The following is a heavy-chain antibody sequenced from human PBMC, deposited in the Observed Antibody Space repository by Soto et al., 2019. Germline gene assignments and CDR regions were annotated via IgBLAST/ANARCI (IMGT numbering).Heavy chain of an antibody. Sequence: ASVKVSCKASGYTFTAYAIHWVRQAPGQGLEWMAIINPMGGSTNYAQEFQGRVTLTSDTSTSTVYMELSSLRFEDTALFYCARDLAAGDLWGQGTQVTVSS. CDR3: ARDLAAGDL. CDR1: GYTFTAYA. J-gene: IGHJ5*02. V-gene: IGHV1-46*01. CDR2: INPMGGST. D-gene: IGHD6-13*01.